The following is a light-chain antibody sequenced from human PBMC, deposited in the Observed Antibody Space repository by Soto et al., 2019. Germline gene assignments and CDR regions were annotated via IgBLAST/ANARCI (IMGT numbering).Light chain of an antibody. J-gene: IGKJ1*01. Sequence: DIQMTQSPSTLSASVGDRVTITCRASQSVNGWLAWYQQKPGKAPKLLIYAASNLESGVPSRFSGSGSGTEFTLTISSLQPDDFATYYCQNYNSNPWTFGQGTKVEIK. CDR3: QNYNSNPWT. CDR2: AAS. CDR1: QSVNGW. V-gene: IGKV1-5*01.